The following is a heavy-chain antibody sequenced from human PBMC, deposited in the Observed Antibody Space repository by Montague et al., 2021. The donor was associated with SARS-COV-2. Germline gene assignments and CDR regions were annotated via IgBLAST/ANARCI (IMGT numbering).Heavy chain of an antibody. CDR1: GGSISSNNYY. V-gene: IGHV4-39*07. CDR2: IYDSGST. J-gene: IGHJ6*02. Sequence: SETLSLTCTVSGGSISSNNYYWDWIRQPPGKGLEWIGSIYDSGSTYYNPSLKSRVTIAVDTSKNQFSLKVTSVTAADTAVFYCARSTVTNAPFGFSNKLRSGSNGRDVWGQGPPVTVSS. CDR3: ARSTVTNAPFGFSNKLRSGSNGRDV. D-gene: IGHD4-17*01.